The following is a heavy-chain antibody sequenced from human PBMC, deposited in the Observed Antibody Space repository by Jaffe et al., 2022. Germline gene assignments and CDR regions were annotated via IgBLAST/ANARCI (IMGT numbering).Heavy chain of an antibody. CDR2: INPSGGST. J-gene: IGHJ4*02. CDR1: GYTFTSYY. Sequence: QVQLVQSGAEVKKPGASVKVSCKASGYTFTSYYMHWVRQAPGQGLEWMGIINPSGGSTSYAQKFQGRVTMTRDTSTSTVYMELSSLRSEDTAVYYCARGPYSELWFGELEFDYWGQGTLVTVSS. CDR3: ARGPYSELWFGELEFDY. V-gene: IGHV1-46*01. D-gene: IGHD3-10*01.